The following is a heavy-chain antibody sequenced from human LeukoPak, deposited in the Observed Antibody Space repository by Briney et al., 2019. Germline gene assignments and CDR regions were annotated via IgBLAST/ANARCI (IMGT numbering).Heavy chain of an antibody. Sequence: GGSLRLSCAASGFTFSSYAMSWVRQAPGKGLEWVSAISGSGGSTYYADSVKGRFTISRDNSKNTLYLQMNSLRAEDTAVYYCAKNGPYDSSGYYPYYFDYWGQGTLVTVSS. V-gene: IGHV3-23*01. J-gene: IGHJ4*02. CDR1: GFTFSSYA. CDR3: AKNGPYDSSGYYPYYFDY. D-gene: IGHD3-22*01. CDR2: ISGSGGST.